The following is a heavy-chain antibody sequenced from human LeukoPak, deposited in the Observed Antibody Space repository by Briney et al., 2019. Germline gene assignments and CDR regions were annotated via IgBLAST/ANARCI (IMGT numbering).Heavy chain of an antibody. CDR1: GGSISSGVYY. D-gene: IGHD2-2*01. V-gene: IGHV4-31*03. Sequence: PSQTLSLTCTVSGGSISSGVYYWSWIRQHPGKGLEWIGYIYYSGSTYYNPSLKSRVTISVDTSKNQFSLELSSVTAADTAVYYCASFIVVVPAANPVGAFDIWGQGTMVTVSS. CDR3: ASFIVVVPAANPVGAFDI. J-gene: IGHJ3*02. CDR2: IYYSGST.